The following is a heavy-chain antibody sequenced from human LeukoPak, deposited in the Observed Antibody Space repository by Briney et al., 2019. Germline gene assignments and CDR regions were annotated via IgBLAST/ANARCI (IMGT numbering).Heavy chain of an antibody. CDR2: IDPSDSYT. J-gene: IGHJ3*02. Sequence: GASLQISCKGSGYIFTSYWISWGRQVPGKGVEWMGRIDPSDSYTNYSLSFQGHVTISADKPISTAYLQWSSLKASDTAMYYCALPSGYCSSTSCYEAFDIWGQGTMVTVSS. V-gene: IGHV5-10-1*01. CDR1: GYIFTSYW. CDR3: ALPSGYCSSTSCYEAFDI. D-gene: IGHD2-2*01.